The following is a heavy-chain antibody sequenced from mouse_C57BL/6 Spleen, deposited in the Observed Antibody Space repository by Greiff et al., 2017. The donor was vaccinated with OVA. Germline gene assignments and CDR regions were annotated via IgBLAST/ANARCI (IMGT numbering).Heavy chain of an antibody. D-gene: IGHD2-5*01. CDR1: GFSLTSYG. V-gene: IGHV2-9*01. CDR2: IWGGGST. J-gene: IGHJ4*01. CDR3: AASYYSKDYAMDY. Sequence: VKLMESGPGLVAPSQSLSITCTVSGFSLTSYGVDWVRQPPGKGLEWLGVIWGGGSTNYNSALMSRLSISKDNSKSQVFLKMNSLQTDDTAMYYCAASYYSKDYAMDYWGQGTSVTVSS.